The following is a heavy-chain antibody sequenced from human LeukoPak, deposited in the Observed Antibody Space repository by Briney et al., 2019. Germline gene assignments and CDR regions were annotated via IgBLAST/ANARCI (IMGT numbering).Heavy chain of an antibody. CDR2: VNPNSGNT. V-gene: IGHV1-8*01. J-gene: IGHJ6*02. D-gene: IGHD6-13*01. Sequence: ASVKVSCKASGYTFTSYDINWVRQATGQGLEWMGWVNPNSGNTGYAQKFQGRVTMTRNTSISTAYMELSSLRSEDTAVYYCARGIAAALYYYYYGMDVWGQGTTVTVSS. CDR1: GYTFTSYD. CDR3: ARGIAAALYYYYYGMDV.